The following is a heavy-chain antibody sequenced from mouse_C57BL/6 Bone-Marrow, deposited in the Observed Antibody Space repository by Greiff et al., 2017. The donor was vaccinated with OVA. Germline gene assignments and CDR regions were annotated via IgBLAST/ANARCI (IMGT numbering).Heavy chain of an antibody. J-gene: IGHJ1*03. CDR2: IDPENGDT. D-gene: IGHD1-1*01. CDR1: GFNIKDDY. V-gene: IGHV14-4*01. Sequence: VQLQQSGAELVRPGASVKLSCTASGFNIKDDYMHWVKQRPEQGLEWIGWIDPENGDTEYASKFQGQDTITADTSSNTAYMQLSSLTSEDTAVYYCTYYYGSSYANWYFDVWGTGTTVTVSS. CDR3: TYYYGSSYANWYFDV.